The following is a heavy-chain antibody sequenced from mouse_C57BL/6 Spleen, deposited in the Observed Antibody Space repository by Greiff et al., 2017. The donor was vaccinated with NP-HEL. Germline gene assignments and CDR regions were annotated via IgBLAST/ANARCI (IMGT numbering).Heavy chain of an antibody. CDR1: GYTFTSYW. CDR3: TSYDYDALYYAMDY. CDR2: IYPGNSDT. Sequence: VQLQQSGTVLARPGASVQMSCKTSGYTFTSYWMHWVKQRPGQGLEWIGAIYPGNSDTSYNQKFKGKAKLTAVTSASTAYMELSSRTNEDSAVYYWTSYDYDALYYAMDYWGQGTSVTVSS. J-gene: IGHJ4*01. D-gene: IGHD2-4*01. V-gene: IGHV1-5*01.